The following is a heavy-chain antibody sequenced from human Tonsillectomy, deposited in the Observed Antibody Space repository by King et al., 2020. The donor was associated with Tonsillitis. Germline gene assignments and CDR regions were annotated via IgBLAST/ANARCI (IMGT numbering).Heavy chain of an antibody. CDR2: IYYSGST. CDR1: GGSISSSSYY. J-gene: IGHJ4*02. Sequence: QLQESGPGLVKPSETLSLTCTVSGGSISSSSYYWGWIRQPPGKGLEWIGSIYYSGSTYYNPSLKSRLTISVDTSKNQFSLKLSSVTAADTAVYFCTRRGSGYGGYFDYWGQGTLVTVSS. V-gene: IGHV4-39*01. D-gene: IGHD5-12*01. CDR3: TRRGSGYGGYFDY.